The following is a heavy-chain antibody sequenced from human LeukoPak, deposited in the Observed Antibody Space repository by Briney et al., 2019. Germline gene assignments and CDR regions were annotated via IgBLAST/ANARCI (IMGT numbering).Heavy chain of an antibody. CDR2: INPNSGGT. V-gene: IGHV1-2*02. CDR1: GYTFTGYY. J-gene: IGHJ6*03. CDR3: ARDLDSDPRFYYYYMDV. Sequence: ASVKVSCKASGYTFTGYYMHWVRQAPGQGLEWMGWINPNSGGTNYAQKFQGRVTMTRDTSISTAYMELSRLRSDDTAVYYCARDLDSDPRFYYYYMDVWGKGTTVTVSS.